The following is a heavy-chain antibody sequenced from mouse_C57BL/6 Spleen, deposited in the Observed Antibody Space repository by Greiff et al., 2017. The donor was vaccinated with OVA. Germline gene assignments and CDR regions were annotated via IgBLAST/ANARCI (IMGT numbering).Heavy chain of an antibody. Sequence: VQGVESGAELAKPGASVKLSCKASGYTFTSYWMHWVKQRPGQGLEWIGYINPSSGYTKYNQKFKDKATLTADKSSSTAYMQLSSLTYEDSAVYYCARPTVTPYWYFDVWGTGTTVTVSS. J-gene: IGHJ1*03. V-gene: IGHV1-7*01. D-gene: IGHD1-1*01. CDR3: ARPTVTPYWYFDV. CDR1: GYTFTSYW. CDR2: INPSSGYT.